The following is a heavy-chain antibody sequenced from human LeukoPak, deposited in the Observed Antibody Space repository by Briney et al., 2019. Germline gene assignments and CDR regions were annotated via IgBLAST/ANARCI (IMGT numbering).Heavy chain of an antibody. D-gene: IGHD3-3*01. Sequence: PGGSLRLSCAASGFTFSSYWMSWVRQAPGKGLEWVANIKQDGSEKYYVDSVKGRFTISRDNAKNSLYLQMNSLRAEDTAVYYCARVQAYYDFWSGYYNYYYYYMDVWGKGTTVTVSS. CDR2: IKQDGSEK. CDR3: ARVQAYYDFWSGYYNYYYYYMDV. J-gene: IGHJ6*03. CDR1: GFTFSSYW. V-gene: IGHV3-7*01.